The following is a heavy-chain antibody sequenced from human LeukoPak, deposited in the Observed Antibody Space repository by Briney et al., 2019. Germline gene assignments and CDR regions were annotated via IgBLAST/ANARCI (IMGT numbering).Heavy chain of an antibody. CDR3: ARGGNYYDSSYYYFDY. J-gene: IGHJ4*02. CDR2: IYYSGST. D-gene: IGHD3-22*01. V-gene: IGHV4-31*03. Sequence: SETLSLTRTVSGGSISSGGYYWSWIRQHPGKGLEWIGYIYYSGSTYYNPSLKSRVTISVDTSKNQFSLKLSSVTAADTAVYYCARGGNYYDSSYYYFDYWGQGTLVTVSS. CDR1: GGSISSGGYY.